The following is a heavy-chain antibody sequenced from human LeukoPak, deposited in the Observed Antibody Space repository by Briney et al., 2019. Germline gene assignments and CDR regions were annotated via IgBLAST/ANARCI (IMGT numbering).Heavy chain of an antibody. D-gene: IGHD3-3*01. CDR1: GYTFTSHG. Sequence: ASVKVSCKASGYTFTSHGISWVRQAPGQGLEWMGRISAYNGNTHYAQKLQGRVTMTTDTSTNTAYMELRSLRSDDTAVYYCARSTGPYYDFWSGPDAFDIWGQGTMVTVSS. J-gene: IGHJ3*02. V-gene: IGHV1-18*01. CDR3: ARSTGPYYDFWSGPDAFDI. CDR2: ISAYNGNT.